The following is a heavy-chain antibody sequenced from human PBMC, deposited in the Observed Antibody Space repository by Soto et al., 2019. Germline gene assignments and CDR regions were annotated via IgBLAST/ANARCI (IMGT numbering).Heavy chain of an antibody. D-gene: IGHD1-26*01. J-gene: IGHJ4*02. CDR3: ARDSIVGATNFDY. CDR2: IKQDGSEK. Sequence: GGSLRLSCAASGFTFSSYWMSWVRQAPGKGLEWVANIKQDGSEKYYVDSVKGRFTISRDNAKNSLYLQMNSLRAEDTAVYYCARDSIVGATNFDYWGQGTLVTVSS. CDR1: GFTFSSYW. V-gene: IGHV3-7*03.